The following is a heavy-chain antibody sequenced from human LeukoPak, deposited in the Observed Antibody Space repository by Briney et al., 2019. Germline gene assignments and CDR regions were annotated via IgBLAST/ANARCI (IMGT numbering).Heavy chain of an antibody. CDR2: ISGSGGST. Sequence: LAGGSLRLSCAASGFTFSSYAMSWVRQAPGKGLEWVSAISGSGGSTYYADSVKGRFTISRDNSKNTLYLQMNSLRAEDTAVYYCAKDLMRAAAGPFDPWGQGTLVTVSS. CDR1: GFTFSSYA. J-gene: IGHJ5*02. V-gene: IGHV3-23*01. CDR3: AKDLMRAAAGPFDP. D-gene: IGHD6-13*01.